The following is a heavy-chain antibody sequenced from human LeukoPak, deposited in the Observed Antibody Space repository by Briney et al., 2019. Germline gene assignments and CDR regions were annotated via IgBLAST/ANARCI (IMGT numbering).Heavy chain of an antibody. CDR1: GDSISNDKYY. V-gene: IGHV4-61*02. CDR3: ARDYYDITGYYRFNP. J-gene: IGHJ5*02. D-gene: IGHD3-22*01. Sequence: PSETLSLTCTVSGDSISNDKYYWSWIRQSAGKGLEWIGRIYASGITNYNPSLKSPVTISLDTSKNQFSLELSSVTAAETAMYYCARDYYDITGYYRFNPWGQGTLVTVSS. CDR2: IYASGIT.